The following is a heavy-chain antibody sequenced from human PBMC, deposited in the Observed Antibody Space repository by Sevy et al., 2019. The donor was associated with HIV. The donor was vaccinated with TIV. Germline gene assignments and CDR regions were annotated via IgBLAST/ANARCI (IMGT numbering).Heavy chain of an antibody. CDR2: LSFGCGEI. J-gene: IGHJ1*01. D-gene: IGHD2-8*01. Sequence: GGSLRLSCAASGFTFSKYSMSWVRQPPGKGLEWVSTLSFGCGEINYADSVKGRFTISRDNSKSSVHLQMNNLRPEDTAVYYCARAGCTKPHDSWGQGTLVTVSS. CDR3: ARAGCTKPHDS. CDR1: GFTFSKYS. V-gene: IGHV3-23*01.